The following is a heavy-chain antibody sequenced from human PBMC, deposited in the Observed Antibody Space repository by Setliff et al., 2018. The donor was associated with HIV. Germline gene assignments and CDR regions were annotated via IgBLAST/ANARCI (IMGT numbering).Heavy chain of an antibody. D-gene: IGHD4-17*01. CDR2: IYSTGST. CDR1: GPSINIHY. CDR3: AKGAGFYGDYTFDH. J-gene: IGHJ4*02. V-gene: IGHV4-59*11. Sequence: KASETLSLTCTVSGPSINIHYWSWIRQSPGKGFEWIGYIYSTGSTNYNPSLRSRVTISMVASRNQFSLKVTSVTAADTAVYYCAKGAGFYGDYTFDHWGQGRQVTVSS.